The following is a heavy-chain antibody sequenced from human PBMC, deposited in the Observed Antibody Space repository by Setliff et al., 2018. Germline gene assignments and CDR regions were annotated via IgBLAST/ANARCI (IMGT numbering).Heavy chain of an antibody. V-gene: IGHV4-34*01. J-gene: IGHJ4*02. D-gene: IGHD6-6*01. CDR1: GGGGSFSNYY. CDR2: INHSGTT. Sequence: SETLSLTCGVYGGGGSFSNYYWTWIRQAPGKGLEWIGEINHSGTTNYTPSLKSRVTISIDTSKNQFSLNMRSVTAADTAIYYCARGRNIAIRLLDSWGQGNLVTVSS. CDR3: ARGRNIAIRLLDS.